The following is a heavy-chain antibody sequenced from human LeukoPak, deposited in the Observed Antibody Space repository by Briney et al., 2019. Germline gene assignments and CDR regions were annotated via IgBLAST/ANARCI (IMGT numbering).Heavy chain of an antibody. CDR3: ARPVPSRLGWFDP. V-gene: IGHV4-39*01. Sequence: SETLSLTCTVSGGSISSSPYYWGWIRQPPGKGLKWIGTIYYSGSTYYNPSLKSRVTISVDTSKNQFSLKLTSVTAADTAVYYCARPVPSRLGWFDPWGQGTLVTVSS. CDR1: GGSISSSPYY. CDR2: IYYSGST. J-gene: IGHJ5*02. D-gene: IGHD1-1*01.